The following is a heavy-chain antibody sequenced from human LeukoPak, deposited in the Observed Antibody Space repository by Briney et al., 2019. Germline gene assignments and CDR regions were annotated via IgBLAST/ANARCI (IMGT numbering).Heavy chain of an antibody. Sequence: PGGSLRLSCAASGFTFSSYWMHWVRRAPGKGLVWVSRTNSDGSSTSYADSVKGRFTISRDNAKNTLYLQMNRLRAEDTAVYYCAGGWDYFDYWGQGTLVTVSS. J-gene: IGHJ4*02. D-gene: IGHD1-26*01. CDR1: GFTFSSYW. V-gene: IGHV3-74*01. CDR3: AGGWDYFDY. CDR2: TNSDGSST.